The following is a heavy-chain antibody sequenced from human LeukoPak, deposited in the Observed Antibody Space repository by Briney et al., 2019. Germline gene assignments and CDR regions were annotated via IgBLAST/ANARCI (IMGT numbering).Heavy chain of an antibody. CDR1: GFTFSSYA. J-gene: IGHJ4*02. Sequence: GGSLRLSCAASGFTFSSYAMSWVRQAPGKGLEWVSAISGSGGSTYYADSVQGRFTISRDNSKNTLYLQMNSLRAEDTAVYYCAKGLTIFGVVGAAIDYWGQGTLVTVSS. D-gene: IGHD3-3*01. CDR2: ISGSGGST. CDR3: AKGLTIFGVVGAAIDY. V-gene: IGHV3-23*01.